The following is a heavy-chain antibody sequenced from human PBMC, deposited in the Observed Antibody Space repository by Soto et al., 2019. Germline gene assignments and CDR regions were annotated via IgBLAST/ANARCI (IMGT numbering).Heavy chain of an antibody. D-gene: IGHD4-17*01. CDR1: GGSISSSSYY. V-gene: IGHV4-39*07. CDR2: IYYSGST. J-gene: IGHJ4*02. Sequence: PSETLSLTCTVSGGSISSSSYYWGWIRQPPGKGLEWIGSIYYSGSTYYNPSLKSRVTISVDTSKNQFSLKLSSVTAADTAVYYCARGNDYGEYYFDYWGQGTLVT. CDR3: ARGNDYGEYYFDY.